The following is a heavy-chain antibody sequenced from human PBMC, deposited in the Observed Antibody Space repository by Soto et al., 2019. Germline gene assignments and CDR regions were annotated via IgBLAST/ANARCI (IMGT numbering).Heavy chain of an antibody. V-gene: IGHV1-69*08. J-gene: IGHJ4*02. Sequence: QVQLVQSGAEVKKPGSSVKVSCKASGGTFSSYTISWVRQAPGQGLEWMGRIIPILGIANYAQKFQGRVTITADKSTSTAYMELSSLRSEDTAVYYCARDPPLGYCSGGSCYSDLGQGTLVTVSS. CDR2: IIPILGIA. D-gene: IGHD2-15*01. CDR3: ARDPPLGYCSGGSCYSD. CDR1: GGTFSSYT.